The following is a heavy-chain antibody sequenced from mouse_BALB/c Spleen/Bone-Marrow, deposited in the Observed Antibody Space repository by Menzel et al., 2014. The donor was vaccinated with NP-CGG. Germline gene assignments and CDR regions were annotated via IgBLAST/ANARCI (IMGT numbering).Heavy chain of an antibody. J-gene: IGHJ4*01. D-gene: IGHD1-1*01. CDR2: IYPGDGDT. CDR3: ARGDYGSSYEGAMDY. CDR1: GYTFTSYW. Sequence: VQLRQSGAELARPGASVKLSCKASGYTFTSYWMQWVKQRPGQGLEWIGAIYPGDGDTRYTQKFKGKATLTADKSSSTAYMQLSSLASEDSAVYYCARGDYGSSYEGAMDYWGQGTSVTVSS. V-gene: IGHV1-87*01.